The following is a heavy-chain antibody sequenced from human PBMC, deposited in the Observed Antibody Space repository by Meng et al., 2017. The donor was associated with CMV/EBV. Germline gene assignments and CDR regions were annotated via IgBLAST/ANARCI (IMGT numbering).Heavy chain of an antibody. D-gene: IGHD5/OR15-5a*01. Sequence: GGSLRLSCAASGFTFSSYDMHWVRQATGKGLEWVSAIGTAGDTYYPGSVKGRFTISRENAKNSLYLQMNSLRAGDTAVYYCARVNHVSPLYGMDVWGQGTLVTVSS. CDR1: GFTFSSYD. CDR3: ARVNHVSPLYGMDV. J-gene: IGHJ6*02. V-gene: IGHV3-13*01. CDR2: IGTAGDT.